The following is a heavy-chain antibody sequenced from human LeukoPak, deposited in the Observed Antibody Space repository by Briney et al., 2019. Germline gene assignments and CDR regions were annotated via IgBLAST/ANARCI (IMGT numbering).Heavy chain of an antibody. CDR3: AGGLAGYSYGYG. CDR2: INHSGST. V-gene: IGHV4-34*01. D-gene: IGHD5-18*01. CDR1: GGSFSGYY. J-gene: IGHJ4*02. Sequence: SETLSLTCAVYGGSFSGYYWSWIRQPPGKGLEWIGEINHSGSTNYNPSPKSRVTISVDTSRNQFSLKLSSVTAADTAVYDCAGGLAGYSYGYGCGEETLVTVSS.